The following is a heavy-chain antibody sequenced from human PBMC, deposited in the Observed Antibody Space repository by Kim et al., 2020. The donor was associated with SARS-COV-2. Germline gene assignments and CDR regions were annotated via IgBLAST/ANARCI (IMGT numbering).Heavy chain of an antibody. CDR1: GFTVNTNY. D-gene: IGHD1-26*01. CDR3: ARDPPYSGTFKGAFDI. CDR2: IYTGGST. Sequence: GGSLRLSCTASGFTVNTNYMNWVRQPPGKGLDWVSAIYTGGSTHYADSVKGRFSISRDNSKNAVYLQMNSLRGEDTAVYYCARDPPYSGTFKGAFDIWGQGTMVTVSS. V-gene: IGHV3-66*02. J-gene: IGHJ3*02.